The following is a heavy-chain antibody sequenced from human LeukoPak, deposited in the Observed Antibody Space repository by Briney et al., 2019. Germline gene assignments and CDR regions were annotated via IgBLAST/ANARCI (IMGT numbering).Heavy chain of an antibody. CDR2: TYYRGCT. Sequence: SETLSLTCTVSGGSISSYYWSWIRQPPGKGLEWIGSTYYRGCTNYNPSLKSRVTISADTSKNQFSLRLSSVTAADTAVFYCARESTGFCSGGSCYYYYGMDVWGQGTTVTVSS. J-gene: IGHJ6*02. CDR1: GGSISSYY. V-gene: IGHV4-59*01. D-gene: IGHD2-15*01. CDR3: ARESTGFCSGGSCYYYYGMDV.